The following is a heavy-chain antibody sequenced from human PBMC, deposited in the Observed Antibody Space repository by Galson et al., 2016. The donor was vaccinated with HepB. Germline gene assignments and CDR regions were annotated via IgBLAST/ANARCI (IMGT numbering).Heavy chain of an antibody. J-gene: IGHJ3*02. Sequence: SETLSLTCSVSGGSISSSDYYWGWIRQAPGKGLEWIGSIYYRGSTYYNPSLESRVTISVDTSKNHFSLSLSSVTAADTALYFCARHTNWSPRAFDIWGQGTVVTVSS. CDR2: IYYRGST. CDR3: ARHTNWSPRAFDI. V-gene: IGHV4-39*01. CDR1: GGSISSSDYY.